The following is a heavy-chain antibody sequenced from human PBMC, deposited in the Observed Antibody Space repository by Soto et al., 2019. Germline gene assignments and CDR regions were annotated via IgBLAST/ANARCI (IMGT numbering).Heavy chain of an antibody. CDR3: APGRLEEVRGDFGARFDA. CDR2: IIPILGIA. Sequence: QVQLVQSGAGVKKPGSSVKVSCKASGGTFSSYTIGGVLLAPGSGLDLMGRIIPILGIATYAQMFQGGVKITADKTSITADMELSHMRAEDTALYSGAPGRLEEVRGDFGARFDASRKGPLVNVAS. CDR1: GGTFSSYT. V-gene: IGHV1-69*02. D-gene: IGHD2-21*02. J-gene: IGHJ5*02.